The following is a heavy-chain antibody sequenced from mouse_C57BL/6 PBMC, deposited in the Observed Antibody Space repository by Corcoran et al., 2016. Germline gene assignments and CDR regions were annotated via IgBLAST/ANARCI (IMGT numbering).Heavy chain of an antibody. V-gene: IGHV14-2*01. CDR1: GFNIKDSY. CDR3: ARRFRRDWDLDV. Sequence: EVQLQQSGAELVKPGASVKLSCTASGFNIKDSYMHWVKQRPEQGLEWIGRIDPEDGETKYAPKFQGKATITADTSANTAYLQLSSLTSEDTAFYYCARRFRRDWDLDVWGTGTTVTVSS. CDR2: IDPEDGET. J-gene: IGHJ1*03.